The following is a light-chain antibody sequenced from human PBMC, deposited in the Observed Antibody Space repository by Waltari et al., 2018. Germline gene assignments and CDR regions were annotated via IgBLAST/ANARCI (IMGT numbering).Light chain of an antibody. CDR3: SSRELSGHVV. Sequence: SSDLTQDPDVSVALGQTVRITCEGDILRTYYGHWCRQKPGQAPELVIYGKNHRPSGSPDRFSCSSSENTASLIITGAQAEDEADYYCSSRELSGHVVFGGGTRLTVL. J-gene: IGLJ2*01. CDR2: GKN. CDR1: ILRTYY. V-gene: IGLV3-19*01.